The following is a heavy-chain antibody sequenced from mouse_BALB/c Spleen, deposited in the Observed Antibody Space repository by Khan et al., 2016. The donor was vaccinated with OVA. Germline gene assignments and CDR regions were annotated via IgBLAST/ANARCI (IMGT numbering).Heavy chain of an antibody. Sequence: LVKTGASVKISCKASGYPFTSYYIHWVKQSHGKSLEWIGFISCYNGATNYNQKFKGKSTITVDTSSRTAYMQFNSLASDDSAVYYCARDGYCYAMDYWGQGTSVTVAS. CDR1: GYPFTSYY. D-gene: IGHD2-3*01. J-gene: IGHJ4*01. CDR3: ARDGYCYAMDY. V-gene: IGHV1S34*01. CDR2: ISCYNGAT.